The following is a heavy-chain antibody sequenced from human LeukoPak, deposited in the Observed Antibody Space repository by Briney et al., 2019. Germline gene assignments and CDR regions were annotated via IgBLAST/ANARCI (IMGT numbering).Heavy chain of an antibody. CDR3: ARDESGSYYFGNYYYYYMDV. CDR1: GGSISSYY. CDR2: IYTSGST. Sequence: SETLSLTCTVSGGSISSYYWSWIRQPAGKGLEWIGRIYTSGSTNYNPSLKSRVTMSVDTSKNQFSLKLSYVTAADTAVYYCARDESGSYYFGNYYYYYMDVWGKGTTVTVSS. D-gene: IGHD1-26*01. V-gene: IGHV4-4*07. J-gene: IGHJ6*03.